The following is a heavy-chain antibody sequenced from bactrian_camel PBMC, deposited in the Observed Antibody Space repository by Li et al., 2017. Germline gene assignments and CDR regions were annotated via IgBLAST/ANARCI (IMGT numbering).Heavy chain of an antibody. Sequence: HVQLVESGGGSVQAGGSLTLSCDYSRLADSTRCMAWFRRRSERVAVIYDDRSLTYYTESVKGRFIIRRDDASKTLSLEMDNLKPEDTAMYYCAADPRFSYCTADYFTDTRDFNYWGQGTQVTVS. CDR3: AADPRFSYCTADYFTDTRDFNY. D-gene: IGHD3*01. V-gene: IGHV3S6*01. J-gene: IGHJ6*01. CDR1: RLADSTRC. CDR2: IYDDRSLT.